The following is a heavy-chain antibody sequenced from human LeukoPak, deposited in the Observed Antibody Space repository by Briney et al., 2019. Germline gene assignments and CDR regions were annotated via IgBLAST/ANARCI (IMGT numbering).Heavy chain of an antibody. J-gene: IGHJ6*02. CDR2: ISGDGGVT. V-gene: IGHV3-23*01. CDR3: AKIATIARGMDV. Sequence: GGSLRLSCAASGFAFSSYATHWVRQAPGKGLEWVSSISGDGGVTYYADSVQGRFTISRGNSKNTLYLQMKSLRDEDTAAYYCAKIATIARGMDVWGQGTTVTVSS. D-gene: IGHD4/OR15-4a*01. CDR1: GFAFSSYA.